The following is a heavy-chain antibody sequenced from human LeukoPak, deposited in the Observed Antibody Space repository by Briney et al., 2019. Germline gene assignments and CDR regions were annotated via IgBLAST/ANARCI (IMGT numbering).Heavy chain of an antibody. CDR1: SYSISSGYH. Sequence: PSETLSLTCAVSSYSISSGYHWGWIRQPPGKGLEWIGNIYHSGSTYYNPSLKSRVTVSVDTSKNQFSLEVRSVTAADTAVYYCARETYDSLDYWGQGTLVTVSS. V-gene: IGHV4-38-2*02. D-gene: IGHD5-12*01. J-gene: IGHJ4*02. CDR3: ARETYDSLDY. CDR2: IYHSGST.